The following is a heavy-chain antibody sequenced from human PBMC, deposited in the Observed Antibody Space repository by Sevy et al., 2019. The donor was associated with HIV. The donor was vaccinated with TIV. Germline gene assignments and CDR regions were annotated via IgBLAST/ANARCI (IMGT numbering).Heavy chain of an antibody. CDR1: GYTFTSYY. J-gene: IGHJ5*02. D-gene: IGHD2-2*01. Sequence: ASVKVSCKASGYTFTSYYMHWVRQAPGQGLEWMGIINPSGGSTSYAQKFQGRVTMTRETSTSTVYMELSSLRSEDTAVYYCARDSGIVVVPAAIKGGDWFDPWGQGTLVTVSS. CDR2: INPSGGST. V-gene: IGHV1-46*01. CDR3: ARDSGIVVVPAAIKGGDWFDP.